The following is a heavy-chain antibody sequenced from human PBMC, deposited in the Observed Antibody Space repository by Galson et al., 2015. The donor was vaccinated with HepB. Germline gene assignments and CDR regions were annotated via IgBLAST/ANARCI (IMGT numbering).Heavy chain of an antibody. J-gene: IGHJ4*02. CDR1: EFIFNNAW. D-gene: IGHD2-15*01. Sequence: CAASEFIFNNAWMSWVRQAPGKGLEWVGRIKSEEDGGTARYAEPVKGRFVISRDNFKSVAYLQMNSLKTEDTAVYWCTRVGGPYQDFDFWGQGTPVTVSS. CDR2: IKSEEDGGTA. CDR3: TRVGGPYQDFDF. V-gene: IGHV3-15*01.